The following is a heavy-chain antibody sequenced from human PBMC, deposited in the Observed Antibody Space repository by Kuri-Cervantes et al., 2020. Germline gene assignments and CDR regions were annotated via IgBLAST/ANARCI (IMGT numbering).Heavy chain of an antibody. J-gene: IGHJ3*02. CDR3: AQGGVSGSNWAFDM. Sequence: GESLKISCVASGFTFRTYAMHWVRQAPGKGLVWVAVTSYDGIIKYHADSVKGRFTISRDNFKNTLYLQMHSLRAEDTAVYHCAQGGVSGSNWAFDMWGQGTMVTVSS. D-gene: IGHD1-26*01. V-gene: IGHV3-30-3*02. CDR2: TSYDGIIK. CDR1: GFTFRTYA.